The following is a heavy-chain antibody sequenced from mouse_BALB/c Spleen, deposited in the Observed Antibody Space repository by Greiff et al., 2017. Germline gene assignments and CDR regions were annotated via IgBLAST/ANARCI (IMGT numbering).Heavy chain of an antibody. V-gene: IGHV1-67*01. CDR2: ISTYYGNT. CDR3: AREDGYYYLDY. CDR1: GYTFTDYA. D-gene: IGHD2-3*01. J-gene: IGHJ2*01. Sequence: VQLQQSGPELVRPGVSVKISCKGSGYTFTDYAMHWVKQSHAKSLEWIGVISTYYGNTNYNQKFKGKATMTVDKSSSTAYMELARLTSEDSAIYYCAREDGYYYLDYWGQGTTLTVSS.